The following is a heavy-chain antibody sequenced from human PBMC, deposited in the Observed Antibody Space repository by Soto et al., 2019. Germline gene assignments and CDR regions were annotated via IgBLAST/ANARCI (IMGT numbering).Heavy chain of an antibody. J-gene: IGHJ4*02. D-gene: IGHD5-12*01. Sequence: SETLSLTCTVSGGSISSYYWSWVRQPPGKGLEWIGNIHYNGNTKYNSSLKSRGSMSVDTSKNQFSLRLISVTAADTAKYFCAREGNLGRWLQPLDFWGQGTLVTVSS. CDR2: IHYNGNT. V-gene: IGHV4-59*01. CDR3: AREGNLGRWLQPLDF. CDR1: GGSISSYY.